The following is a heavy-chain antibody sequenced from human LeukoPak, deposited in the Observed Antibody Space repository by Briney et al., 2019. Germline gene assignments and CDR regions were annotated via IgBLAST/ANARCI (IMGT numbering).Heavy chain of an antibody. CDR2: LYTGGST. J-gene: IGHJ4*02. CDR3: TRDPVTYCGGDC. V-gene: IGHV3-66*01. D-gene: IGHD2-21*01. CDR1: GFTVSSNY. Sequence: GGSLRLSCAASGFTVSSNYMSWVRQAPGKGLEWVSVLYTGGSTYYADSVKGRFTISRDQSKNTLFLQMNNLRVEDTAVYYCTRDPVTYCGGDCWGQGTLVTVSS.